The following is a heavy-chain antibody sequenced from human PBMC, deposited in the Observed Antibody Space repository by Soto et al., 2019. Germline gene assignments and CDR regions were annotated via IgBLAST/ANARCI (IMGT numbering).Heavy chain of an antibody. CDR2: IYVTGAV. CDR1: GAALNSGNYY. Sequence: NPSETLSLTCSVSGAALNSGNYYWSWIRQVPGKGLEWIGHIYVTGAVDYNPSLRDRITISQDTSERQFSLNLRLVTAADTAVYYCARPRIATNNYKWFDPWGQGTLVTVSS. V-gene: IGHV4-31*03. J-gene: IGHJ5*02. CDR3: ARPRIATNNYKWFDP. D-gene: IGHD2-21*01.